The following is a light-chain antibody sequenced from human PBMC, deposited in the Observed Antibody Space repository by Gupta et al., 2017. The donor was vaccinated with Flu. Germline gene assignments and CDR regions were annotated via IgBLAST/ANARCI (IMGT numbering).Light chain of an antibody. V-gene: IGKV1-27*01. CDR1: QDISNY. Sequence: PSSLSASVRDRVTITCRASQDISNYLAWYQQKPGRVPDLLIYGASNLQSGVPSRFSGSGSGTDFTLTISSLQPEDVAIYYCQKENSAPKTFGQGTKVEIK. CDR3: QKENSAPKT. CDR2: GAS. J-gene: IGKJ1*01.